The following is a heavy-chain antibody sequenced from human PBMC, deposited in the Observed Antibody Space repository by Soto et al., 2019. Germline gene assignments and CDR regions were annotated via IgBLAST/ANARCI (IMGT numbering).Heavy chain of an antibody. CDR2: IKQDGSEK. D-gene: IGHD4-17*01. Sequence: PGGSLRLSCAASGFIFSTYWMSWVRQAPGKGLEWVANIKQDGSEKYYVDSVKGRFTISRDNVKNSLYLQMNSLRAEDTAVYYCVRSMTTLTIDWLDPWGRGTQVTVSS. J-gene: IGHJ5*02. CDR1: GFIFSTYW. CDR3: VRSMTTLTIDWLDP. V-gene: IGHV3-7*01.